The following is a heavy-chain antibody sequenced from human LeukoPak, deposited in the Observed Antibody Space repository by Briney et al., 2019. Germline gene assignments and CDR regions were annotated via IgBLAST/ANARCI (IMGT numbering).Heavy chain of an antibody. Sequence: PGGSLRLSCAASGFTFSSYSMTWVRQAPGKGLEWVSSISSSSYIYYADSVKGRFTISRDNAKNSLYLQMNSLRAEDTAVYYCSATVATPASSFWGQGTLVTVSS. D-gene: IGHD4-17*01. V-gene: IGHV3-21*01. CDR2: ISSSSYI. CDR3: SATVATPASSF. CDR1: GFTFSSYS. J-gene: IGHJ4*02.